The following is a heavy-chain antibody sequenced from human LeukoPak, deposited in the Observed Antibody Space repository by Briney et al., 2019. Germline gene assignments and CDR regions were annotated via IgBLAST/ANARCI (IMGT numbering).Heavy chain of an antibody. CDR2: IYTSGST. CDR3: ARPLCSGGSCYFDY. D-gene: IGHD2-15*01. Sequence: SETLSLTCTVSGGSISSYYWSWIRQPAGKGLEWIGRIYTSGSTNYNPSLKSRVTISVDTSKNQFSLKLSSVTAADTAVYYCARPLCSGGSCYFDYWGQGTLVTVSS. CDR1: GGSISSYY. V-gene: IGHV4-4*07. J-gene: IGHJ4*02.